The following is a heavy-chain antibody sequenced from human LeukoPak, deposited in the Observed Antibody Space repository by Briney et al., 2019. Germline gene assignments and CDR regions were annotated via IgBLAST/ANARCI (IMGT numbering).Heavy chain of an antibody. V-gene: IGHV1-2*02. Sequence: GASVKVSCKTSGYTFTIYAMNWVRQAPGQGLEWMGWINPNSGGTNYAQKFQGRVTMTRDTSISTAYMELSRLRSEDTAVYYCARDRGSGSPLDYWGQGTLVTVSS. CDR1: GYTFTIYA. J-gene: IGHJ4*02. D-gene: IGHD1-26*01. CDR2: INPNSGGT. CDR3: ARDRGSGSPLDY.